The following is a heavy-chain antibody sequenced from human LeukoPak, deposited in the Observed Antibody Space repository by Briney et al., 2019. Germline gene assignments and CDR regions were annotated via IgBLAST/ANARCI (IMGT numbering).Heavy chain of an antibody. Sequence: PGGSLRLSCAASGFTFSGFSMTWVRQAPGKGPEWVALITYDGSKEYYADSVKGRFTISRDNSKNTLYLQMNSLRAEDTAVYYCARDEFGYCSGGTCFTFDYWGQGTLVTVSS. CDR3: ARDEFGYCSGGTCFTFDY. CDR2: ITYDGSKE. J-gene: IGHJ4*02. V-gene: IGHV3-30-3*01. CDR1: GFTFSGFS. D-gene: IGHD2-15*01.